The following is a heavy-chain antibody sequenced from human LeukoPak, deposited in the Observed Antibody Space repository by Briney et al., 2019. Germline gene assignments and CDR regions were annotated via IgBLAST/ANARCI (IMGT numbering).Heavy chain of an antibody. D-gene: IGHD5-18*01. V-gene: IGHV3-9*01. J-gene: IGHJ5*02. Sequence: GRSLRLSCAASGFTFDDYAMHWVRQAPGKGLEWVSGVSWNSGSIGYADSVKGRFTISRDNAKNSLYLQMNSLRAEDTALYYCAKGGVDTANNWFDPWGQGTLVTVSS. CDR2: VSWNSGSI. CDR3: AKGGVDTANNWFDP. CDR1: GFTFDDYA.